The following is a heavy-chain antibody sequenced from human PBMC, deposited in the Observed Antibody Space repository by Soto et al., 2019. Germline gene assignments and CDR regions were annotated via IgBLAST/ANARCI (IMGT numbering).Heavy chain of an antibody. CDR2: IIPIFGTA. V-gene: IGHV1-69*06. J-gene: IGHJ4*02. Sequence: SVKVSCKASGGTFSSYAISWVRQAPGQGLEWMGGIIPIFGTANYAQKFQGRVTITADKSTSTAYMELSSLRSEDTAVYYCARLMATVNPYFDYWGQGTLVTVYS. CDR1: GGTFSSYA. D-gene: IGHD4-4*01. CDR3: ARLMATVNPYFDY.